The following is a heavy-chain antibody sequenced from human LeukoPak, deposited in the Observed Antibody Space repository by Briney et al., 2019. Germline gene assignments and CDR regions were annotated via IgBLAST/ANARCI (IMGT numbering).Heavy chain of an antibody. Sequence: SETLSLTCTVSGGSISSYSWSWIRLPPGKGPEWIGYIYTSGSTNYNPSLKSRVTISVDTSKNQFSLKLSSVTAADTAVYYCARVGYSGYGGHFDYWGQGTLVTVSS. CDR1: GGSISSYS. J-gene: IGHJ4*02. CDR3: ARVGYSGYGGHFDY. D-gene: IGHD5-12*01. CDR2: IYTSGST. V-gene: IGHV4-4*09.